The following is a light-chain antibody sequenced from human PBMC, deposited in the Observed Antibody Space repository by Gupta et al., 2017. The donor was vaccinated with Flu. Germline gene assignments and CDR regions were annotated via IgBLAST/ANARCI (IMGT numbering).Light chain of an antibody. CDR3: SSYTTSYTFV. J-gene: IGLJ1*01. CDR2: EVS. Sequence: QSALSQPPSVSGSPGQSVPISCTGTGSDIGTYNRVSWYRQPPGTAPKLIIYEVSNRPSGVPDRFSGSKSGNTASLTISGLQGEDEADYYCSSYTTSYTFVFGTGTTVTVL. CDR1: GSDIGTYNR. V-gene: IGLV2-18*02.